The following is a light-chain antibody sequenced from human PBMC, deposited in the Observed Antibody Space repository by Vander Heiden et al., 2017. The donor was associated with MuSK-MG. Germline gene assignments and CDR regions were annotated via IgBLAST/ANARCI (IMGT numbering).Light chain of an antibody. CDR3: QQHYSTRT. V-gene: IGKV4-1*01. J-gene: IGKJ1*01. Sequence: DIVMTQSPDSLAVSLGERATINCKSSQSVLYSSNNKNYLAWYQQKPGQPPKLLISLASTRESGVPDRFSGSGSATDFTLTISSLQAEDVAVYYCQQHYSTRTFGRGTKVEIK. CDR2: LAS. CDR1: QSVLYSSNNKNY.